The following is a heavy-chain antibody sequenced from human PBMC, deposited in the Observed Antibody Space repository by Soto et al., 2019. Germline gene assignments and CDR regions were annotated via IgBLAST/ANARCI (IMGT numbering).Heavy chain of an antibody. Sequence: EVHLLESGGGLVHPGESLRLSCGASGFTFSTCVMTWVRQAPGKGLEWVSCITDSGTGTYYADSVKGRFTISRDSSKNTMYLQMNNLRAEDTGVYYCAKGLINGRWYAEDWGQGTLVTVSS. CDR2: ITDSGTGT. CDR1: GFTFSTCV. V-gene: IGHV3-23*01. J-gene: IGHJ4*02. D-gene: IGHD6-13*01. CDR3: AKGLINGRWYAED.